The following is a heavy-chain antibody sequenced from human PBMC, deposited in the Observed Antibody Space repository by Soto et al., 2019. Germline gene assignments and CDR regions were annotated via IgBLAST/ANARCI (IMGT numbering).Heavy chain of an antibody. CDR1: GYSFTSYW. Sequence: PGESLKISCKGSGYSFTSYWIGWVRQMPGKGLEWMGIIYPGDSDTRYSPSFQGQVTISADKSISTAYLQWSSLKASDTAMYYCARAIAAAGTWYYYGMDVWGPGTTVTVSS. D-gene: IGHD6-13*01. CDR3: ARAIAAAGTWYYYGMDV. CDR2: IYPGDSDT. V-gene: IGHV5-51*01. J-gene: IGHJ6*02.